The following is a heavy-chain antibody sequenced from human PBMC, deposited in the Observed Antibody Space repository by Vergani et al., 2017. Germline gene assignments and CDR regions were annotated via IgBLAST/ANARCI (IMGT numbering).Heavy chain of an antibody. D-gene: IGHD6-13*01. CDR3: ARDERSWYRY. Sequence: QVQLQQWGAGLLKPSETLSLTCAVYGGSFSGYYWSWIRQPPGKGLERIGEINHSGSTNYNPSLKSRVTISVDTSKNQFSLKLSSVTAADTAVYYCARDERSWYRYWGQGTLVTVSS. J-gene: IGHJ4*02. V-gene: IGHV4-34*01. CDR1: GGSFSGYY. CDR2: INHSGST.